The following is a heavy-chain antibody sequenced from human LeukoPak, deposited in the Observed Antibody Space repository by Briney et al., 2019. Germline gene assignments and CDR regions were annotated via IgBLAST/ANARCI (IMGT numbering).Heavy chain of an antibody. CDR1: GYTFTDYS. Sequence: ASVKVSCKASGYTFTDYSIHWVRQAPGQGLEWMGRINPHPKSGGTIYAQNFEGRVTMSRDTSISTAYMELSSLRSDDTAVYFCARDSDYSDSGVWHFDLWGRGTLVTVSS. CDR2: INPHPKSGGT. V-gene: IGHV1-2*06. D-gene: IGHD3-22*01. J-gene: IGHJ2*01. CDR3: ARDSDYSDSGVWHFDL.